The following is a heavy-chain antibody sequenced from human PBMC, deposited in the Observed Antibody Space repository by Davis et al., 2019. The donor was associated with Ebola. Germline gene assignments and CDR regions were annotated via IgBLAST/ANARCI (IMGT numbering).Heavy chain of an antibody. V-gene: IGHV3-23*01. J-gene: IGHJ4*02. Sequence: GESLKISCAASGFTFSTYAMGWVCQAPGKGLEWVSDISSGGGAPYYADSVKGRFTTFRDNPKNTLYLQMNSLRAEDTAVYYCARDGVVAVAGTPVDYWGQGTLVTVSS. CDR1: GFTFSTYA. CDR2: ISSGGGAP. D-gene: IGHD6-19*01. CDR3: ARDGVVAVAGTPVDY.